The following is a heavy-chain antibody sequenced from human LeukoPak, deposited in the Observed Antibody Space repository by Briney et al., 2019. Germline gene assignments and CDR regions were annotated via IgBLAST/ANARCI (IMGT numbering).Heavy chain of an antibody. V-gene: IGHV4-34*01. J-gene: IGHJ4*02. CDR2: INHSGST. CDR3: ASGTMVDY. D-gene: IGHD3-10*01. Sequence: PSETLSLTCAVYGGSFSGYYWSWIRQPPGKGLEWIGEINHSGSTNYNPSLKSRVTISVDTSKNQFSLKLSSVTAADTAVYYCASGTMVDYWGQGTLVTVSS. CDR1: GGSFSGYY.